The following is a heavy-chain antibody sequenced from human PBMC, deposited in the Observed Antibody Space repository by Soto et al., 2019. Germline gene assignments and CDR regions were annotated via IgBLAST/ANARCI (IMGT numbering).Heavy chain of an antibody. CDR3: ARELYYDILTGYYQEGYYGMDV. J-gene: IGHJ6*02. D-gene: IGHD3-9*01. CDR1: GFTFSSYW. Sequence: GGSLRLSCAASGFTFSSYWMSWVRQAPGKGLEWVANIKQDGSEKYYVDSVKGRFTISRDNAKNSLYLQMNSLRAEDTAVYYCARELYYDILTGYYQEGYYGMDVWGQGTTVTVSS. V-gene: IGHV3-7*01. CDR2: IKQDGSEK.